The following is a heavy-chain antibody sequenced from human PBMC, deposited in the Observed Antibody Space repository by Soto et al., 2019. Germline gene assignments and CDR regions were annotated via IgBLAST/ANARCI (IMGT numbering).Heavy chain of an antibody. J-gene: IGHJ6*03. Sequence: QVQLLQSGAEVKEPGASVKVSCKASGYTFTNYGITLVRQAPGQRLEWMGWISAFNGETHYTQRLPGRVTMTTDTSTSTANMELSGLRSHDTAVEYCAIVRLHVCYFYYHIDVWGKGTTVTVSS. V-gene: IGHV1-18*01. CDR3: AIVRLHVCYFYYHIDV. D-gene: IGHD6-25*01. CDR1: GYTFTNYG. CDR2: ISAFNGET.